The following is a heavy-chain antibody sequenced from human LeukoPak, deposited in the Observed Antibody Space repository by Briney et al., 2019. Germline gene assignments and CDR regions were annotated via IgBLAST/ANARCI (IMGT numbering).Heavy chain of an antibody. CDR2: ISGGGGST. CDR1: GFTFTNYS. D-gene: IGHD1-26*01. J-gene: IGHJ4*02. CDR3: AKGGKWDVTPFDY. V-gene: IGHV3-23*01. Sequence: GGSLRLSCAASGFTFTNYSMNWVRQAPGKGLEWVSTISGGGGSTYYADSVKGRFTISRDNSKNTLYLQVNSLRAEDTAVYYCAKGGKWDVTPFDYWGQGTLVTVSS.